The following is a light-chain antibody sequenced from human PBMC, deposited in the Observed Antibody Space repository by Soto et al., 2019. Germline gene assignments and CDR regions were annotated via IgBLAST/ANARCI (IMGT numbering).Light chain of an antibody. CDR3: SSYTSSSTWV. Sequence: QSVLTQPASVSGSPGQSITISCTGTSSDVGGYDYVSWYQQHPGKAPKLLIYEVSHRPSGVSNRFTGSKSGNTASLMISGLQAEDEADYYCSSYTSSSTWVFGGGTKLTVL. CDR2: EVS. CDR1: SSDVGGYDY. V-gene: IGLV2-14*01. J-gene: IGLJ3*02.